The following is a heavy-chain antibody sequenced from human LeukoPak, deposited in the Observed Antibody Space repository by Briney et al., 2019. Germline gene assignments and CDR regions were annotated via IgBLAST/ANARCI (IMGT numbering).Heavy chain of an antibody. CDR2: IYYSGST. J-gene: IGHJ4*02. CDR3: ASGLSGSYWEGWDY. Sequence: SETLSLTCTVSGGSISSSSYYWGWIRQPPGKGLEWIGSIYYSGSTYYNPSLKSRVTISVDTSKNQFSLKLSSVTAADTAVYYCASGLSGSYWEGWDYWGQGTLVTVSS. V-gene: IGHV4-39*01. CDR1: GGSISSSSYY. D-gene: IGHD1-26*01.